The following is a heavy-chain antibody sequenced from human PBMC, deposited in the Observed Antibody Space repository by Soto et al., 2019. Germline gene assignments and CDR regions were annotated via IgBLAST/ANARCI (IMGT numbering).Heavy chain of an antibody. Sequence: PSETLSLTCAVSGYSISSGYYWGWIRQPPGKGLEWIGSIYHSGSTYYNPSLKSRVTISVDTSKNQFSLKLSSVTAADTAMYYCARDDGYSYGYVDYWGQGTLVTVS. D-gene: IGHD5-18*01. CDR3: ARDDGYSYGYVDY. CDR2: IYHSGST. CDR1: GYSISSGYY. J-gene: IGHJ4*02. V-gene: IGHV4-38-2*02.